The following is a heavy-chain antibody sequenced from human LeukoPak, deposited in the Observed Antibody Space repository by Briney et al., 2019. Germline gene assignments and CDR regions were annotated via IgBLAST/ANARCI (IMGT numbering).Heavy chain of an antibody. CDR3: ARAGIVGADY. J-gene: IGHJ4*02. CDR1: GFTFDDYA. D-gene: IGHD1-26*01. CDR2: ISWNSGSI. Sequence: GRSLRLSCAASGFTFDDYAMHWVRQAPGKGLEWVSGISWNSGSIGYADSVKGRFTISRDNAKNSLYLQMNSLRAEDTAVYYCARAGIVGADYWGQGTLVTVSS. V-gene: IGHV3-9*01.